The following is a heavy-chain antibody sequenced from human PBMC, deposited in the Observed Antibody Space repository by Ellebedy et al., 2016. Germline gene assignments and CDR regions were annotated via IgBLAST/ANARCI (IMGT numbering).Heavy chain of an antibody. D-gene: IGHD3-16*01. V-gene: IGHV1-2*02. J-gene: IGHJ6*03. CDR1: GYTFTGYY. CDR2: INPNSGGT. CDR3: ARWHMGSNYYYYYMDV. Sequence: ASVKVSCXASGYTFTGYYMHWVRQAPGQGLEWMGWINPNSGGTNYAQKFQGRVTMTRDTSISTAYMELSRLRSEDTAVYYCARWHMGSNYYYYYMDVWGKGPRSPSP.